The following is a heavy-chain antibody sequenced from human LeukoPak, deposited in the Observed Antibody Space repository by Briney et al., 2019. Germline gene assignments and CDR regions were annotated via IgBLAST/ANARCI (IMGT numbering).Heavy chain of an antibody. V-gene: IGHV3-23*01. CDR1: GFTFSSFG. D-gene: IGHD2-15*01. CDR2: ISSTGGTA. CDR3: TSAFLVVVAAATP. Sequence: GGTLRLSCAASGFTFSSFGMSWVRQAPGKGLEWVSAISSTGGTAYYADSVKGRFTISRDNSKNTLYLQMNSLKTEDTAVYYCTSAFLVVVAAATPWGQGTLVTVSS. J-gene: IGHJ4*02.